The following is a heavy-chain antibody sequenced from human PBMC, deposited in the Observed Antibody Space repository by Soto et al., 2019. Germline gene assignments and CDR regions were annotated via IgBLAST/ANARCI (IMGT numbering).Heavy chain of an antibody. CDR2: IIPILGIA. CDR3: ARSSHFTMVRGVVYNWFDP. CDR1: GGTFSSYT. J-gene: IGHJ5*02. D-gene: IGHD3-10*01. V-gene: IGHV1-69*02. Sequence: ASVKVSCKASGGTFSSYTISWVRQAPGQGLEWMGRIIPILGIANYAQKFQGRVTITADKSTSTAYMELSSLRSEDTAVYYCARSSHFTMVRGVVYNWFDPWGQGTLVTV.